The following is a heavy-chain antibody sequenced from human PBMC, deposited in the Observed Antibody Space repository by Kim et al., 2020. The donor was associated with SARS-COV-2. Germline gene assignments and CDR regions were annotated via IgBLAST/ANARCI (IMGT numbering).Heavy chain of an antibody. Sequence: GGSLRLSCAASGFTFSSYSMNWVRQAPGKGLEWVSYISSRGGTIYYADSVKGRFTISRDTAKNSLYLHMNSLRAEDTAVYYCAGRLDYWGRGTLVTVSS. CDR3: AGRLDY. CDR2: ISSRGGTI. D-gene: IGHD3-16*01. J-gene: IGHJ4*02. CDR1: GFTFSSYS. V-gene: IGHV3-48*01.